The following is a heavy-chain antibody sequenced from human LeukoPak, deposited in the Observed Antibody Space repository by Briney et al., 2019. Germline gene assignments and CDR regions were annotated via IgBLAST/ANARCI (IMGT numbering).Heavy chain of an antibody. J-gene: IGHJ4*02. CDR3: AKAAVLRYFDGNDY. Sequence: GGSMRLSCGAYRLTFSSYAMRWVSHPQGKGLVWDSAISGSGGSTYYADSVKGRFTISRDNSKNTLYPQMNSLRAEDTAVYYCAKAAVLRYFDGNDYWGQGTLVTVSS. D-gene: IGHD3-9*01. CDR2: ISGSGGST. V-gene: IGHV3-23*01. CDR1: RLTFSSYA.